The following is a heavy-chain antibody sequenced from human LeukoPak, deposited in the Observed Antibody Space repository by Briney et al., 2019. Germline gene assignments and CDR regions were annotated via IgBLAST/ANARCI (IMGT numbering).Heavy chain of an antibody. V-gene: IGHV3-66*01. CDR3: ARTVRDTVPVGDY. J-gene: IGHJ4*02. CDR2: IYSGGST. CDR1: GFTFSSYE. D-gene: IGHD5-18*01. Sequence: GSLRLSCAASGFTFSSYEMNWVRQAPGKGLEWVSVIYSGGSTYYADSVKGRFTISRDNSKNTLYLQMNSLRAEDTAVYYCARTVRDTVPVGDYWGQGTLVTVSS.